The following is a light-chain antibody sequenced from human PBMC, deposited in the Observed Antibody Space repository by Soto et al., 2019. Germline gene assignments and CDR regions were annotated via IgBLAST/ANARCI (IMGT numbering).Light chain of an antibody. CDR3: QQLNSYPLS. J-gene: IGKJ4*01. Sequence: IQLTQSPSFLSASVGDRVTITCRASQGISSYLAWYQQKPGKAPKLLIFSASTLQSGVPSRFSGSGSGTEFRLTISSLQPEDFATYYCQQLNSYPLSFVGGTKVEIK. CDR1: QGISSY. V-gene: IGKV1-9*01. CDR2: SAS.